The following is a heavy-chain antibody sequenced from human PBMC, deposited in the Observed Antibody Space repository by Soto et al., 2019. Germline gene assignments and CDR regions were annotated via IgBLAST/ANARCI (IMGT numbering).Heavy chain of an antibody. CDR3: ARDTGVGANPFDY. D-gene: IGHD1-26*01. CDR1: GYTFTGYY. Sequence: ASVKVSCKASGYTFTGYYMHWVRQAPGQGLEWMGWINPNSGGTNYAQKFQGWVTMTRDTSISTAYMELSRLRSDDTAVYYGARDTGVGANPFDYWGQGTLVTVSS. V-gene: IGHV1-2*04. CDR2: INPNSGGT. J-gene: IGHJ4*02.